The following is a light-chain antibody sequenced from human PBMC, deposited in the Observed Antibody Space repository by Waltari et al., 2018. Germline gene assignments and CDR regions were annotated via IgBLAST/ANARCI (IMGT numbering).Light chain of an antibody. CDR1: QSLSSW. V-gene: IGKV1-5*01. Sequence: DIQMTQSPSTLSASIGDRVTITCRASQSLSSWLAWYQQSPGTAPKLLVYDASTLQSGVPSRFSGRGSGTEFTLTISSLQPEDFATYYCQHYTRYSITFGQGTRLEIK. CDR2: DAS. CDR3: QHYTRYSIT. J-gene: IGKJ5*01.